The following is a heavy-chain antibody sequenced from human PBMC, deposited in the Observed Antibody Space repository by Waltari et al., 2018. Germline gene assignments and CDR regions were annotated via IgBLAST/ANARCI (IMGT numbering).Heavy chain of an antibody. J-gene: IGHJ4*02. Sequence: QVQLVESGGGVVQPGESLRLSCATSGFTFNANGMHWVRQAPGKALEWVAFIRYDGTYKKYVDSVKGRFTISRDKFENTVNLQMSSLRIEDTAVYYCAKDRRDFWSGYYSVDYWGQGTLVTVSS. CDR3: AKDRRDFWSGYYSVDY. D-gene: IGHD3-3*01. V-gene: IGHV3-30*02. CDR1: GFTFNANG. CDR2: IRYDGTYK.